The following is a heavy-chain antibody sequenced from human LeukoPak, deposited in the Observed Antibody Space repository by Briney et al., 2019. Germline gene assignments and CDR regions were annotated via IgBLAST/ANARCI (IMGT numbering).Heavy chain of an antibody. D-gene: IGHD2/OR15-2a*01. Sequence: GGSLRLSCAASKFTFSNAWMSWVRQAPGKRLEWLGRIKPNTDGGTAAYAAPVEDRFTISRDDLKGMLYLQMNSLKIEDTAVYYCATYPQNRHWGQGTLVIVSS. CDR3: ATYPQNRH. CDR1: KFTFSNAW. V-gene: IGHV3-15*01. CDR2: IKPNTDGGTA. J-gene: IGHJ4*02.